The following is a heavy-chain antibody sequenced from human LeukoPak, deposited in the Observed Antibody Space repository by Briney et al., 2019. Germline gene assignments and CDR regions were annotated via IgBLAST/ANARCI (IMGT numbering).Heavy chain of an antibody. CDR1: GYSISSGYY. J-gene: IGHJ6*03. D-gene: IGHD3-22*01. V-gene: IGHV4-38-2*02. CDR3: ARDLYYDSSGPYYYYYMDV. CDR2: IYHSGST. Sequence: SETLSPTCTVSGYSISSGYYWGWIRQPPGKGLEWIGIIYHSGSTYYNPSLKSRVTISVDTSKNQFSLKLSSVTAADTAVYYCARDLYYDSSGPYYYYYMDVWGKGTTVTVSS.